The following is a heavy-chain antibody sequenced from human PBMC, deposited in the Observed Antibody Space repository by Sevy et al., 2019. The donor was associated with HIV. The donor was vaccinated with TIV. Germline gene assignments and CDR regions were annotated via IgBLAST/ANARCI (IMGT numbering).Heavy chain of an antibody. CDR2: LSHSGNT. CDR3: ARGGSDTSNFAY. CDR1: GYSISSGYY. J-gene: IGHJ4*02. V-gene: IGHV4-38-2*02. D-gene: IGHD2-2*01. Sequence: SETLSLTCTVSGYSISSGYYWARIRQPPEKGLEWIGTLSHSGNTNYNPSLRSRVTISVDTSNNQFSLRLNSMTAADTAVYYCARGGSDTSNFAYWGQRTLVTVSS.